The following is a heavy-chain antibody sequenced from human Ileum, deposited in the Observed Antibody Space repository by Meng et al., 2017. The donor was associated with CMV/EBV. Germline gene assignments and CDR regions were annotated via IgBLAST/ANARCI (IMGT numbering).Heavy chain of an antibody. Sequence: AFGFSFSKYGMHWVRQGPGKGLEWVEVISDDGNNKYYVDSVKGRFTISRDNSKNTLYLQMNSLRADDTAVYYCAKGRGYSYGGGFDYWGQGTLVTVSS. CDR1: GFSFSKYG. V-gene: IGHV3-30*18. CDR2: ISDDGNNK. CDR3: AKGRGYSYGGGFDY. D-gene: IGHD5-18*01. J-gene: IGHJ4*02.